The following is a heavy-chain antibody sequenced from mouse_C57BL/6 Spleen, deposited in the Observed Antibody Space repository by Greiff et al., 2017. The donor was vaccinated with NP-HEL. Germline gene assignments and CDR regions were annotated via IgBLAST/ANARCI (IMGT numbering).Heavy chain of an antibody. CDR3: TRSRIITTVVATRGFAY. V-gene: IGHV1-15*01. J-gene: IGHJ3*01. CDR1: GYTFTDYE. Sequence: QVQLQQSGAELVRPGASVTLSCKASGYTFTDYEVHWVKQTPVHGLEWIGAIDPETGGTAYNQKFKGKAILTADKSSSTAYMELRSLTSEDSAVYYCTRSRIITTVVATRGFAYWGQGTLVTVSA. CDR2: IDPETGGT. D-gene: IGHD1-1*01.